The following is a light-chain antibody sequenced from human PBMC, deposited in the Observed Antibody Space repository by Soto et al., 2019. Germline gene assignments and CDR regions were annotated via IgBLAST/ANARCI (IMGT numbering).Light chain of an antibody. CDR2: DAS. CDR1: QDIRNY. CDR3: QQYDNLLFA. Sequence: DIQMTQSPSSLSASVGDRVTITCQASQDIRNYLSWYQLKPGKAPKLLIYDASNLETGVPSRFSGSGSGTDFSFTISSLQPEDIATYYCQQYDNLLFAFGSGTKVDIK. J-gene: IGKJ3*01. V-gene: IGKV1-33*01.